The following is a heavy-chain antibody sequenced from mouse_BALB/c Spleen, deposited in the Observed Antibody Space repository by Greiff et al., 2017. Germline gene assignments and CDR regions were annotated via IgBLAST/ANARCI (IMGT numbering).Heavy chain of an antibody. V-gene: IGHV2-2*02. Sequence: QVQLQQSGPGLVQPSQCLSITCTASGFSLTSYGVHWVRQSPGKGLEWLGVIWSGGSTDYNAAFISRLCISKDNSKCQVFFKMNSLQANDTDIYYCAREDYGSSPDYWGQGTTLTVSS. CDR2: IWSGGST. CDR3: AREDYGSSPDY. CDR1: GFSLTSYG. D-gene: IGHD1-1*01. J-gene: IGHJ2*01.